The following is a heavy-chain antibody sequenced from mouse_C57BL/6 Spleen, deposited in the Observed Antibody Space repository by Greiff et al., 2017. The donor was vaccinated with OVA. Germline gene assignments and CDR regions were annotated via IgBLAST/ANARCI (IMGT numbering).Heavy chain of an antibody. CDR2: IDPSDGYT. CDR3: AGYTMITAAWFAD. Sequence: QVQLQQPGAELVKPGASVKLSCKASGYTFTSYWMQWVKQRPGQGLEWIGEIDPSDGYTNYNQKFKGKATLTVDTSSSTAYMQLSSLTSEDSAVYYCAGYTMITAAWFADWGQGTLVTVSA. V-gene: IGHV1-50*01. CDR1: GYTFTSYW. J-gene: IGHJ3*01. D-gene: IGHD2-4*01.